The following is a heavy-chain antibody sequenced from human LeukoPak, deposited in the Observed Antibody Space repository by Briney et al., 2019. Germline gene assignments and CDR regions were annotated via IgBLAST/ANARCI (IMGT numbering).Heavy chain of an antibody. CDR1: GITFNNYW. CDR2: VDTDGSGT. V-gene: IGHV3-74*01. CDR3: ARGGYSSGLDY. J-gene: IGHJ4*02. Sequence: GGSLRLSCEASGITFNNYWLHWVRQAPGKGLVWVSRVDTDGSGTIYADSVKGRCTVSRDNAKNTLYLQMISLRAEDTAVYYCARGGYSSGLDYWGQGILVTVSS. D-gene: IGHD6-19*01.